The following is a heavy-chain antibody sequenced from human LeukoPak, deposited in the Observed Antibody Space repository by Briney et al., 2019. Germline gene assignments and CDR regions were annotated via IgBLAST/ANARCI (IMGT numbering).Heavy chain of an antibody. CDR2: ISYDGNNK. D-gene: IGHD3-10*01. V-gene: IGHV3-30-3*01. J-gene: IGHJ4*02. CDR3: ARGPSPYYYGSGSYYDY. CDR1: GFTFSSYA. Sequence: GGSMRLSCAASGFTFSSYAMHWVRQAPGKGLEWVAVISYDGNNKYYADSVKGRFSISRDNSKNNVYLEMNSLRAEDTALYYCARGPSPYYYGSGSYYDYWGQGTLVTVSS.